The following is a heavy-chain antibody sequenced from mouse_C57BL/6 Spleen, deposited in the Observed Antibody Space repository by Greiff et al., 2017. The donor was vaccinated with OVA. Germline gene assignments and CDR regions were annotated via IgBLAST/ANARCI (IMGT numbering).Heavy chain of an antibody. V-gene: IGHV1-15*01. J-gene: IGHJ2*01. CDR2: IDPETGGT. D-gene: IGHD1-1*01. CDR1: GYTFTDYE. Sequence: QVHVKQSGAELVRPGASVTLSCKASGYTFTDYEMHWVKQTPVHGLEWIGAIDPETGGTAYNQKFKGKAILTADKSSSTAYMELRSLTSEDSAVYYCTRRSYYYGSSGFDYWGQGTTLTVSS. CDR3: TRRSYYYGSSGFDY.